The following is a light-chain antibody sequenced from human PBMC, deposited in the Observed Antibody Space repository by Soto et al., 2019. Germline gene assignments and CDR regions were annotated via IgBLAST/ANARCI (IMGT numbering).Light chain of an antibody. V-gene: IGKV1-8*01. CDR1: QGIRSY. CDR3: QQYYSYPRT. Sequence: AILMTQSPSSLSASTGGRVTITCRASQGIRSYLAWYQQKPGKAPRLLIYAASTLQSGIPSRFSGSGSGTEFTLTINCLQSEDFATYYCQQYYSYPRTFGQGTKVDI. CDR2: AAS. J-gene: IGKJ1*01.